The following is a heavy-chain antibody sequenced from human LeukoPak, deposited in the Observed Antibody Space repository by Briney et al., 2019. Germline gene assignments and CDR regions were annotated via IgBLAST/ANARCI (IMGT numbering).Heavy chain of an antibody. CDR3: ARDQGDCSSTSCYNWFDP. V-gene: IGHV4-59*01. D-gene: IGHD2-2*01. CDR2: IYYSGST. Sequence: SETLSLTCTVSGGSISSYYWSWLRQPPGTGLEWIGYIYYSGSTNYNPSLKSRVTISVDTSKNQFSLKLSSVTAADTAVYYCARDQGDCSSTSCYNWFDPWGQGTLVTVSS. CDR1: GGSISSYY. J-gene: IGHJ5*02.